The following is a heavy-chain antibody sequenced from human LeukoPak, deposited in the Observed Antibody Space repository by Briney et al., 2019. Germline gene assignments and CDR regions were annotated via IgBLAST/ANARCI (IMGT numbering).Heavy chain of an antibody. D-gene: IGHD4-17*01. CDR2: IYYSGST. CDR3: ASTTVTEDAFDI. V-gene: IGHV4-39*01. CDR1: GGSISSSSYY. J-gene: IGHJ3*02. Sequence: SETLSLTCTVSGGSISSSSYYWGWIRQPPGKGLEWVGSIYYSGSTYYNPSLKSRVTISVDTSKNQFSLKLSAVTAADTAVYYCASTTVTEDAFDIWGQGTMVTVS.